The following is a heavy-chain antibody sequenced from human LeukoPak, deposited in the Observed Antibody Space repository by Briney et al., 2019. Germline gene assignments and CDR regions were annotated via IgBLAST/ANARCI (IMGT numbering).Heavy chain of an antibody. D-gene: IGHD3-22*01. J-gene: IGHJ1*01. CDR1: GGSISSGDYY. CDR3: ARGLDSSGYSLQH. V-gene: IGHV4-30-4*01. Sequence: SETLSLTCTVSGGSISSGDYYWSWIRQPPGKGLEWIGYICYSGSTYYNPSLKSRVTISVDTSKNQFSLKLSSVTAADTAVYYCARGLDSSGYSLQHWGQGTLVTVSS. CDR2: ICYSGST.